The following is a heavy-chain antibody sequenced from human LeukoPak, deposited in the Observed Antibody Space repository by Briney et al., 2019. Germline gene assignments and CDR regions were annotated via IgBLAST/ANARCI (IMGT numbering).Heavy chain of an antibody. Sequence: GGSLRLSCAASGFSFSTYTMNWVRQAPGKGLKRVAGIQHDGSRTYYADSVKGRFTISRDNSKNTLYLEMNSLTPEDTALYYCARDQSIAGPTTADYWGQGTLVTVSS. CDR3: ARDQSIAGPTTADY. CDR1: GFSFSTYT. V-gene: IGHV3-30-3*01. D-gene: IGHD1-26*01. J-gene: IGHJ4*02. CDR2: IQHDGSRT.